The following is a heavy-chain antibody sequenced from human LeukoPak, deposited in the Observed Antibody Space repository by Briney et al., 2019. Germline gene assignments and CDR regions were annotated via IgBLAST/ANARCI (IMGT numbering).Heavy chain of an antibody. CDR1: GFTFSSYG. Sequence: GGSLRLSCAASGFTFSSYGMHWVRQAPGKGLECVAVISYDGSNKYYADSVKGRFTISRDNSKNTLYLQMNSLRAEDTAVYYCAKALGSPYDSSGYYLGYWGQGTLVTVSS. D-gene: IGHD3-22*01. CDR3: AKALGSPYDSSGYYLGY. J-gene: IGHJ4*02. V-gene: IGHV3-30*18. CDR2: ISYDGSNK.